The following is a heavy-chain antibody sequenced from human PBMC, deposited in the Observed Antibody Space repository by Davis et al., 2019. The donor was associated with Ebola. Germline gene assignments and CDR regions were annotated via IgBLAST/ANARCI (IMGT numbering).Heavy chain of an antibody. CDR2: IYVHYSA. CDR1: GGTFSSYA. CDR3: ATASSDYHYYYAMDV. D-gene: IGHD3-22*01. V-gene: IGHV1-69*13. Sequence: AASVKVSCKASGGTFSSYAISWVRQAPGQGLEWMGGIYVHYSANYAQKFQGRFTITADESTAYLELRSLRSEDTAVYYCATASSDYHYYYAMDVWGQGTTVTVSS. J-gene: IGHJ6*02.